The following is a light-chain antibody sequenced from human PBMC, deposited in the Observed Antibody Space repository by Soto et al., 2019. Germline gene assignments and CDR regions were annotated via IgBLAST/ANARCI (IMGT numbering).Light chain of an antibody. V-gene: IGKV1-39*01. J-gene: IGKJ2*01. Sequence: GDSVTITCRASRYIRTYLNLYQPKPRRAPKLLIHSASALPSGVPSRFSGSGSGTEFTLTMSGLQPEDFTTYYCEQGYCPPYSFGQGTTV. CDR3: EQGYCPPYS. CDR2: SAS. CDR1: RYIRTY.